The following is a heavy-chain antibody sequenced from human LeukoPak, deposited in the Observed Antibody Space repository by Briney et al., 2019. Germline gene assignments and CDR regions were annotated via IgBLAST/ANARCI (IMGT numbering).Heavy chain of an antibody. CDR3: ARQTAAATVHAFHI. CDR2: INQDGSEK. J-gene: IGHJ3*02. Sequence: GGSLRLSCAVSGFTFSSYWMYWVRQAPGKGLEWVANINQDGSEKFYVDSLKGRFTISRDNAKNSLYLQMNSLRAEDTALYYCARQTAAATVHAFHIWGQGTAVTVSS. V-gene: IGHV3-7*01. CDR1: GFTFSSYW. D-gene: IGHD6-13*01.